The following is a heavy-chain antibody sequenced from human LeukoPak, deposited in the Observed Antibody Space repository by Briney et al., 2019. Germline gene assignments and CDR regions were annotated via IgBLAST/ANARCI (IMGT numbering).Heavy chain of an antibody. CDR2: IKQDGSEK. V-gene: IGHV3-7*01. Sequence: GGSLRLSCAASGFTFSRYWMSWVRQAPGKGLEWVASIKQDGSEKYYVDSVKGRFTISRDNAKNSLYLQMNSLRPEDTAVYYCARGGTGHYYASGTYYQSYYFDYWGQGSLVTVSS. CDR3: ARGGTGHYYASGTYYQSYYFDY. D-gene: IGHD3-10*01. CDR1: GFTFSRYW. J-gene: IGHJ4*02.